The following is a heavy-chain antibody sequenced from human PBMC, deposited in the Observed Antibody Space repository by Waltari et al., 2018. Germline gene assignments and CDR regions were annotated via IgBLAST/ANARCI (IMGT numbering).Heavy chain of an antibody. CDR3: ARAPSIAVAGTMFDP. D-gene: IGHD6-19*01. V-gene: IGHV1-18*01. Sequence: QVQLVQSGAEVKKPGASVKVSCKASGYTFTSYGISWVRQAPGQGLEWMGWISAYNGNTNYAQKLQGRVTMTTDTSASTAYMELRSLRSDDTAVYYCARAPSIAVAGTMFDPWGQGTLVTVSS. CDR1: GYTFTSYG. CDR2: ISAYNGNT. J-gene: IGHJ5*02.